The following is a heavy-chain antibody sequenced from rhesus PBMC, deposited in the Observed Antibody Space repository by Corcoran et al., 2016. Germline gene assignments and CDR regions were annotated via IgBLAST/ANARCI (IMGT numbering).Heavy chain of an antibody. J-gene: IGHJ5-1*01. V-gene: IGHV2-174*01. CDR2: IYWDDEK. CDR3: ARIPVLQYLDWKTYDV. CDR1: GFSISTSGMG. Sequence: QVTLKESGPALVKPTQTLTLTCTFSGFSISTSGMGVGWIRQPPGKALEWLALIYWDDEKYNSPSLKSRLTITKNTSKNQVVLTMTKMDPVDTATYYCARIPVLQYLDWKTYDVWGPGVLVTVSS. D-gene: IGHD3-3*01.